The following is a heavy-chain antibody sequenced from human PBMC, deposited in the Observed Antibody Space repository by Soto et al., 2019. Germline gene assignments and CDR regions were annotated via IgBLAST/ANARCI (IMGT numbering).Heavy chain of an antibody. D-gene: IGHD1-7*01. V-gene: IGHV3-7*01. CDR1: GFTFSRDW. Sequence: HPGGSLRLSCVASGFTFSRDWMSWVRQAPGKGLEWVASIKQDGSEKYYVDSVKGRFTISRDNAKNSLYLQMNSLRAEDTAVYYCAVYNWNYLNWFDPWGQGTLVPVSS. CDR3: AVYNWNYLNWFDP. CDR2: IKQDGSEK. J-gene: IGHJ5*02.